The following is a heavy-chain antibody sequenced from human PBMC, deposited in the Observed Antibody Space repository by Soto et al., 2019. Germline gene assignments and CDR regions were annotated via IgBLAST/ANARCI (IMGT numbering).Heavy chain of an antibody. CDR3: AKERSGWYLRSCWDY. Sequence: GGSLRLSCAASGFTFSSYAMSWVRQDPGKGLEWVSAISGSGGSTYYADSVKGRFTISSDNSKDTLYLQMNSLRAEDTAVYYCAKERSGWYLRSCWDYWGQGTLVTVSS. CDR1: GFTFSSYA. V-gene: IGHV3-23*01. CDR2: ISGSGGST. D-gene: IGHD6-19*01. J-gene: IGHJ4*02.